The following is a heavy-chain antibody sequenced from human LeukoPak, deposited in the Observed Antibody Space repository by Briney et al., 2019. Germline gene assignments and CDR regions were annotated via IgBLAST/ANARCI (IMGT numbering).Heavy chain of an antibody. Sequence: SETLSLTCTVSGGSISSHYWSWIRQPPGKGLEWIGYIYYSGSTNYNPSLKSRVTISVDTSKNQFSLKLSSVTAADTAVYYCARDSRIVRGSRYNYYYMDVWGKGTTVTVSS. CDR2: IYYSGST. D-gene: IGHD3-10*01. CDR1: GGSISSHY. CDR3: ARDSRIVRGSRYNYYYMDV. J-gene: IGHJ6*03. V-gene: IGHV4-59*11.